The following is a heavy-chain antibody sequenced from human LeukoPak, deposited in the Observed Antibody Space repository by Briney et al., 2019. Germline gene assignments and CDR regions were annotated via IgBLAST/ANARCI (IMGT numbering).Heavy chain of an antibody. J-gene: IGHJ3*02. D-gene: IGHD1-26*01. Sequence: GGTLRLFCAASGFSLSNYGMSWVRQAPGKGLEWVSSISTSGSSTYYADSVKGRFTISRDNSKNTLYLQMNSLRAEDTAVYYCAKDRSYSGSYTDIWGQGTMVTVSS. CDR2: ISTSGSST. CDR1: GFSLSNYG. V-gene: IGHV3-23*01. CDR3: AKDRSYSGSYTDI.